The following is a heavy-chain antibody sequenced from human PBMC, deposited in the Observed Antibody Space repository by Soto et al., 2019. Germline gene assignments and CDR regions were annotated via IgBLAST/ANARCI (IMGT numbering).Heavy chain of an antibody. J-gene: IGHJ2*01. CDR1: GFTFSSYW. Sequence: EVQLVESGGGLVQPGGSLRLSCAASGFTFSSYWMRWVRQAPGKGLEGVANITQDGSEKYYVDSVKGRFTISRDNAKNSLYLQMNSLRAEDTAVYYCARNDYGYYNWYFDLWGRGTLVTVSS. V-gene: IGHV3-7*01. D-gene: IGHD4-17*01. CDR2: ITQDGSEK. CDR3: ARNDYGYYNWYFDL.